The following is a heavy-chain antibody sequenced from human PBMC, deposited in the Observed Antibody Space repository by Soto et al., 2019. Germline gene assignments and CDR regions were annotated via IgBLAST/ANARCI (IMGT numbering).Heavy chain of an antibody. CDR2: IYYSGST. V-gene: IGHV4-59*01. CDR3: ARDTTLSL. CDR1: GASISSYY. J-gene: IGHJ4*02. D-gene: IGHD1-1*01. Sequence: SETLSLTCTVSGASISSYYWSWIRQPPGKGLEWIGYIYYSGSTNYNPSLKSRVTISVDTSKNQFSLKLSSVTAADTAMYYCARDTTLSLWGQGTLVTVSS.